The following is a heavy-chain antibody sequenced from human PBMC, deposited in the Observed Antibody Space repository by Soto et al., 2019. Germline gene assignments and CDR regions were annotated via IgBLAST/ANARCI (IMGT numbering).Heavy chain of an antibody. D-gene: IGHD2-2*01. V-gene: IGHV4-59*12. CDR2: IHYNGNT. Sequence: SETLSLTCTVSGDSISAYSWSWVRQPPGKGLEWIGNIHYNGNTKYNPSLKSRVTMSVDTSKNQFSLKLSSVTAADTAVYYCARVRGNQLLGWFDPWGQGTLVTVSS. CDR3: ARVRGNQLLGWFDP. J-gene: IGHJ5*02. CDR1: GDSISAYS.